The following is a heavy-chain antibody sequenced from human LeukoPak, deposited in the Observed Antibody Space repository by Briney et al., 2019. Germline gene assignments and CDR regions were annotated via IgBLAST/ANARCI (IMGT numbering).Heavy chain of an antibody. Sequence: SETLSLTCTVSGGSISSDTYYWSWIRQPAGKGLEWIGRIYTRGTTNYNPSLKSRVTISVDTSKNQFSLKLNSVTAADTAVYYCARVSLGPDAYFDYWGQGTLVTVSS. CDR2: IYTRGTT. D-gene: IGHD2-2*01. CDR3: ARVSLGPDAYFDY. J-gene: IGHJ4*02. CDR1: GGSISSDTYY. V-gene: IGHV4-61*02.